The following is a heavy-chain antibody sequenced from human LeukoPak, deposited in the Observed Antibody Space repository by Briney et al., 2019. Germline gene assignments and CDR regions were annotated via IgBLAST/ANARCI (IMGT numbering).Heavy chain of an antibody. CDR3: ARDSRYGYSNDY. CDR1: GYTFDDHG. Sequence: GGSLRLSCVGFGYTFDDHGMSWVRQAPGKGLEWVAGINWNGGSTGYADSVKGRFTISRDNAKNSLYLQMNSLRAEDTAVYYCARDSRYGYSNDYWGQGTLVTVSS. CDR2: INWNGGST. J-gene: IGHJ4*02. V-gene: IGHV3-20*04. D-gene: IGHD5-18*01.